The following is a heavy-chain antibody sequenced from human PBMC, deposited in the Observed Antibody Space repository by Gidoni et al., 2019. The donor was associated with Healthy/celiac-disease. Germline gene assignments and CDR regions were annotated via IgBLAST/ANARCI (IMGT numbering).Heavy chain of an antibody. CDR2: ISGSGGST. D-gene: IGHD2-2*01. CDR1: GFTVSSYA. Sequence: EVQLLESGGGLVQPGGSLRLSCAASGFTVSSYAMSWVRPAPGKGLEWVSAISGSGGSTYYADSVKGRFTISRDNSKKTLYLQMNSLRAEDTAVYYCATSLYCSSTSCYAPYYYYYGMDVWGQGTTVTVSS. CDR3: ATSLYCSSTSCYAPYYYYYGMDV. V-gene: IGHV3-23*01. J-gene: IGHJ6*02.